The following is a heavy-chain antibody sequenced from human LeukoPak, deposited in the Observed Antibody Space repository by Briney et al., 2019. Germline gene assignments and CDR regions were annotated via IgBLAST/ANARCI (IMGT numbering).Heavy chain of an antibody. CDR1: GFTFSSYW. J-gene: IGHJ4*02. CDR2: IKQDGSEK. D-gene: IGHD5-24*01. CDR3: ARRDGYKWRYFDY. Sequence: GGSLRLSCAASGFTFSSYWMSWVRQAPGKGLEWVANIKQDGSEKYYVDSVKGRFTISRDNAKNSLYLQMNSLRAEDTAVYYCARRDGYKWRYFDYWGQGTLVTVSS. V-gene: IGHV3-7*01.